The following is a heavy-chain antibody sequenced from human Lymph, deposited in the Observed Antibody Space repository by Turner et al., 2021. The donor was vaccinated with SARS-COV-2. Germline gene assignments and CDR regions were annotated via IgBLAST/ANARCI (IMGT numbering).Heavy chain of an antibody. D-gene: IGHD4-17*01. J-gene: IGHJ4*02. CDR3: ARVLPYGDYFDY. CDR2: IYSGGST. CDR1: GFIVSSNY. V-gene: IGHV3-53*01. Sequence: EVQLVKSGGGLIQPGGSLRLSCAASGFIVSSNYMSWVRQAPGKGLEWVSIIYSGGSTYYADSVKGRFIISRDNSKNTLYLQMNSLRAEDTAVYYCARVLPYGDYFDYWGQGTLVTVSS.